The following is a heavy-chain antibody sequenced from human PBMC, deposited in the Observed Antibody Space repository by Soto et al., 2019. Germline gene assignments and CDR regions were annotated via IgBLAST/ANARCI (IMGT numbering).Heavy chain of an antibody. Sequence: PSQTLSLTCAISGDSVSSNSAAWNWIRQSPSRGLEWLGGTYYRSKWYNDYAVSVKSRITINPDTSKNQFSLQLNSVTPEDTAVYYCARTPGIAVAITVFDYWGQGTLVTVSS. CDR1: GDSVSSNSAA. V-gene: IGHV6-1*01. CDR3: ARTPGIAVAITVFDY. CDR2: TYYRSKWYN. J-gene: IGHJ4*02. D-gene: IGHD6-19*01.